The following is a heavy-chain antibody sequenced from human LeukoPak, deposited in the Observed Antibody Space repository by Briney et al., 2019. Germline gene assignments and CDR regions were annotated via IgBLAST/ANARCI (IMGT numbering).Heavy chain of an antibody. CDR2: FDPEDGET. Sequence: ASVKVSCKVSGYTLTELSMHWVRQAPGKGLEWMGGFDPEDGETIYAQKFQGRVTMTEDTSTDTAYMELSSLRSEDTAVYYCARTMTTLPTHGELDLWGQGTQVTVSS. V-gene: IGHV1-24*01. CDR3: ARTMTTLPTHGELDL. J-gene: IGHJ5*02. D-gene: IGHD4-17*01. CDR1: GYTLTELS.